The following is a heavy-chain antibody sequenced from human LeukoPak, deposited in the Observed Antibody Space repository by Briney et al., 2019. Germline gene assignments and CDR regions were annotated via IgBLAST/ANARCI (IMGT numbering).Heavy chain of an antibody. Sequence: SETLSLTCAVYGGSFSGYYWSWIRQPPGRGLEWIGEINHSGSTNYNPSLKSRVTISVDTSKNQFSLKLSSVTAADTAVYYCARGAGIAARRPLDYWGQGTLVTVSS. CDR2: INHSGST. D-gene: IGHD6-6*01. J-gene: IGHJ4*02. V-gene: IGHV4-34*01. CDR3: ARGAGIAARRPLDY. CDR1: GGSFSGYY.